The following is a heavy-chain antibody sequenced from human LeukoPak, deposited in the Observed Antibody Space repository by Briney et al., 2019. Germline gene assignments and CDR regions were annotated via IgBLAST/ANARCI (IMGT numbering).Heavy chain of an antibody. J-gene: IGHJ6*03. CDR3: ATEDIVVVPAAIHDYYYYMDV. V-gene: IGHV3-30*02. Sequence: GGSLRLSCAASGFTFSSYGMHWVRQAPGKGLEWVAFIRYDGSNKYYADSVKGRFTISRDNSKNTLYLQINSLRAEDTAVYYCATEDIVVVPAAIHDYYYYMDVWGKGTTGTVSS. D-gene: IGHD2-2*01. CDR2: IRYDGSNK. CDR1: GFTFSSYG.